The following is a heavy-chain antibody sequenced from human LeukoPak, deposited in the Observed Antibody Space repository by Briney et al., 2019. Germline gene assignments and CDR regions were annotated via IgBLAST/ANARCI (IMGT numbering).Heavy chain of an antibody. CDR3: AKPYYYDSGSY. CDR2: IKQDGSEK. V-gene: IGHV3-7*01. J-gene: IGHJ4*02. D-gene: IGHD3-10*01. Sequence: GGSLRLSCAASGFTFSNFWMSWVRQAPGKGLEWVANIKQDGSEKYYVDSVKGRFTISRDNAKNSLYLQMNSLRAEDTAVYYCAKPYYYDSGSYWGQGTLVTVSS. CDR1: GFTFSNFW.